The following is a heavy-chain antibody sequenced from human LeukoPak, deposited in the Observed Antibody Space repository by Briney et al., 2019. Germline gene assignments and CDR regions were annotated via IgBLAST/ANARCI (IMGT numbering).Heavy chain of an antibody. Sequence: ASVKVSCKASGYTFTGYYMRWVRQAPGQGLEWMGWINPNSGGTNYAQKFQGRVTVTRDTSISTAYMELSRLRSDDTAVYYCARDRGGSYYTYYFDYWGQGTLVTVSS. CDR1: GYTFTGYY. D-gene: IGHD1-26*01. J-gene: IGHJ4*02. CDR3: ARDRGGSYYTYYFDY. V-gene: IGHV1-2*02. CDR2: INPNSGGT.